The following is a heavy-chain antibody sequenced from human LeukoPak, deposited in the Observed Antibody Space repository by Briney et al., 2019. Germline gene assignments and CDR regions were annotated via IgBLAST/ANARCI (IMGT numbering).Heavy chain of an antibody. CDR2: INPNSGGT. J-gene: IGHJ4*02. CDR1: GYTFTGYF. D-gene: IGHD4-17*01. V-gene: IGHV1-2*02. CDR3: ARETDYGDYPWERYFDY. Sequence: ASVKVSCKASGYTFTGYFIHWVRQAPGQGLEWMGWINPNSGGTNYAQKFQGRVTMTRDTSISTAYIELRRLRSDDTAVYYCARETDYGDYPWERYFDYWGQGTQVTVSS.